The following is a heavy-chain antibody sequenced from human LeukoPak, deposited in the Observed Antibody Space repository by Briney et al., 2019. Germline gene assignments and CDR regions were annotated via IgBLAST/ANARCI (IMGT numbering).Heavy chain of an antibody. J-gene: IGHJ6*02. D-gene: IGHD6-19*01. Sequence: GASVKVSCKASGGTFTSYDINWVRQATGQGLEWMGWMNPNSGNTGYAQKFQGRVTMTRNTSISTAYMELSSLRSEDTAVYYCARPNLVQWLVAPEVNYYYGMDVWGQGTTVTVSS. V-gene: IGHV1-8*01. CDR3: ARPNLVQWLVAPEVNYYYGMDV. CDR1: GGTFTSYD. CDR2: MNPNSGNT.